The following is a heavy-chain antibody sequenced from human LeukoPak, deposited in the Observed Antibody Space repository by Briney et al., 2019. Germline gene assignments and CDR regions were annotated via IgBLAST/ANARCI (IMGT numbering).Heavy chain of an antibody. CDR1: GGSISTYY. CDR2: IYYSGST. D-gene: IGHD3-3*01. V-gene: IGHV4-59*01. Sequence: SETLSLTCTVPGGSISTYYWSWIRQPPGKGLEWVGNIYYSGSTIYNPSLKSRVTMSVDTSKNQFSLNLTSVTAADTAVYYCARSGLQTNYDFWSGSTAVDYWGQGTLVTVSS. CDR3: ARSGLQTNYDFWSGSTAVDY. J-gene: IGHJ4*02.